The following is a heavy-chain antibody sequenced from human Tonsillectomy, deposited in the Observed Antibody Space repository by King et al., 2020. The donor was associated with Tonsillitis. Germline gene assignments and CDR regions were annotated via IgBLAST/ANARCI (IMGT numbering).Heavy chain of an antibody. J-gene: IGHJ4*02. CDR1: GFTFSSYS. CDR2: ISSSSNYI. V-gene: IGHV3-21*01. D-gene: IGHD6-13*01. Sequence: VQLVESGGGLVKPGGSLRLSCAASGFTFSSYSMNWVRQAPGKGLEWVSSISSSSNYIYYADSVKGRFNISRDDAKNSLNLQMNSLRAEDTAVYYCAREDSDSWYVGVPYHFDYWGQGALVIVSS. CDR3: AREDSDSWYVGVPYHFDY.